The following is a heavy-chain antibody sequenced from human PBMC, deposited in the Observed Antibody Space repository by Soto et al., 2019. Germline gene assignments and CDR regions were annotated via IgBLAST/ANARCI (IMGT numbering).Heavy chain of an antibody. CDR1: GFTFSNAW. V-gene: IGHV3-15*07. Sequence: EVQLVESGGGLVKPGGSLRLSCAASGFTFSNAWMNWVRQAPGKGLEWVGRIKSKTDGGTTDYAAPVKGRFTISRDDLXNTLYLQMNSLKTEDTAVYYCTTGNYRYYYYGMDVWGQGTTVTVSS. CDR2: IKSKTDGGTT. J-gene: IGHJ6*02. CDR3: TTGNYRYYYYGMDV. D-gene: IGHD4-4*01.